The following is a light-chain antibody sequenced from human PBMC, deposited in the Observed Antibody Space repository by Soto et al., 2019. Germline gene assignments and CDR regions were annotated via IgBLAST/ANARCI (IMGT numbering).Light chain of an antibody. Sequence: MTQSPSTLSASVGDRVTITCRASHSISSWLAWYQQKPGKAPKLLIYDASSLESGVPSRFSGSGSGTEFTLTISSLQPDDFATYYCQQYNSYPWTFGQGTKVDIK. CDR1: HSISSW. J-gene: IGKJ1*01. CDR3: QQYNSYPWT. CDR2: DAS. V-gene: IGKV1-5*01.